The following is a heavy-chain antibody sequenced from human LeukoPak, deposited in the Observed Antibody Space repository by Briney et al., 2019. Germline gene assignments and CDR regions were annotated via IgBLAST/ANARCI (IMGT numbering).Heavy chain of an antibody. Sequence: GGSLRPSCAASGFTFSSYGMHWVRQAPGKGLEWVAFIRYDGSNKYYADSVKGRFTISRDNSKNTLYLQMNSLRAEDTAMYYCARGLGYCTSTTCLLPFDYSAQGTLVTVSS. CDR2: IRYDGSNK. CDR1: GFTFSSYG. CDR3: ARGLGYCTSTTCLLPFDY. J-gene: IGHJ4*02. V-gene: IGHV3-30*02. D-gene: IGHD2-2*01.